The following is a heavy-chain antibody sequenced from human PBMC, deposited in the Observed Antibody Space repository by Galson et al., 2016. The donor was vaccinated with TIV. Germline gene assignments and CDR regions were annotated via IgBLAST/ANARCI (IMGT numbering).Heavy chain of an antibody. CDR3: MREGRTVTMHHYFGMDV. D-gene: IGHD4-17*01. Sequence: LSLTCAVSGYSIKSGYFWGWIRQPPGKGLQWIGSIYESGTTYSHPSLKSRLTMSVDTSKNHFSLKLSSVTAADTAVYSCMREGRTVTMHHYFGMDVWGQGTSVTVSS. V-gene: IGHV4-38-2*02. J-gene: IGHJ6*02. CDR1: GYSIKSGYF. CDR2: IYESGTT.